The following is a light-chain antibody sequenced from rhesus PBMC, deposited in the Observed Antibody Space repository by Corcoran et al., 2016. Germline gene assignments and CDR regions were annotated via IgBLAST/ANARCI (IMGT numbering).Light chain of an antibody. CDR2: GAS. CDR3: QQYNNWNS. V-gene: IGKV3S9*01. J-gene: IGKJ2*01. Sequence: EIVMTQSPATLSLSPGERATLSCRASQSVSSYVAWYQQKPEQAPRLLIDGASSRATGNPDRFSGSGSGTDFTLIISSLEPEDVGVYYCQQYNNWNSFGQGTKVEIK. CDR1: QSVSSY.